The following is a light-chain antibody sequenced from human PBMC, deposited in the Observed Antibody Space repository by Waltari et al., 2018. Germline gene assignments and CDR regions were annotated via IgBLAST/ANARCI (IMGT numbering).Light chain of an antibody. V-gene: IGLV1-51*02. CDR3: ETWDNSLNAVL. Sequence: QSVLTQPPSVSGDPGQRVTISCTGSSSNIGGYDFYWFQQLPGTAPQLLIYENNKRPSGVSDRFSGSKSGTSASLTITGLQSEDEAEYYCETWDNSLNAVLFGGGTRLTVL. CDR1: SSNIGGYD. J-gene: IGLJ2*01. CDR2: ENN.